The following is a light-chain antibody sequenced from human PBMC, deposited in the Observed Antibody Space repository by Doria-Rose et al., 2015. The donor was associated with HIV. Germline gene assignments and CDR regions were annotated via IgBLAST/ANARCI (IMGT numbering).Light chain of an antibody. Sequence: EIVLTQSPGTLSLSPGERATLSCRASLSFSSTYLAWYQQTPGQAPRLLIYAGSTRATGIPDRFSASGSGTDFTLTINRLEPEDFALYYCHQYGTSWTFGQGTKVEI. CDR2: AGS. J-gene: IGKJ1*01. CDR1: LSFSSTY. CDR3: HQYGTSWT. V-gene: IGKV3-20*01.